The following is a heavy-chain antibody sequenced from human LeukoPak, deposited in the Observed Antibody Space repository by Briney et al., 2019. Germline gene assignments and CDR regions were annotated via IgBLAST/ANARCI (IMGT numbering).Heavy chain of an antibody. V-gene: IGHV1-18*01. CDR1: GYTFTSYG. Sequence: ASVKVSCKASGYTFTSYGISWVRQAPGQGLEWMGWISPYNGNTNYAPKLQGRVTMTRNTSISTAYMELSSLRSEDTAVYYCAREVGSGWFYYYYGMDVWGQGTTVTVSS. D-gene: IGHD6-19*01. CDR2: ISPYNGNT. CDR3: AREVGSGWFYYYYGMDV. J-gene: IGHJ6*02.